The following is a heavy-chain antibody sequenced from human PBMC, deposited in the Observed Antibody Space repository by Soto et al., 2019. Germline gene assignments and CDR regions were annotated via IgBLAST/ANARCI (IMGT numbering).Heavy chain of an antibody. Sequence: SVKVSCKASGYTFTGYYMHWVRQAPVQGLEWMGWINPNSGGTNCSQKFQGRVTMTRDTSISTAYMELSRLRSDDTAVYYCARAHGTCSSTSCRGGFDRQGQGTLVSVAS. CDR3: ARAHGTCSSTSCRGGFDR. CDR1: GYTFTGYY. V-gene: IGHV1-2*02. J-gene: IGHJ5*02. D-gene: IGHD2-2*01. CDR2: INPNSGGT.